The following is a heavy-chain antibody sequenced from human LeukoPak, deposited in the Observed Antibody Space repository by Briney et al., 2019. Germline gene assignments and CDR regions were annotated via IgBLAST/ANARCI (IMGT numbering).Heavy chain of an antibody. D-gene: IGHD6-13*01. V-gene: IGHV3-30*18. CDR3: AKERAAGYSGSWYIFYH. CDR1: GFTSRAFG. CDR2: ISYDGSNT. J-gene: IGHJ4*02. Sequence: RTLSLSCAASGFTSRAFGMHSVRDAPGPELEWGAVISYDGSNTYYADSVTARFTISSDNSKNTMYLQVSSSRGADTTLYYIAKERAAGYSGSWYIFYHCGQGNLVTVSS.